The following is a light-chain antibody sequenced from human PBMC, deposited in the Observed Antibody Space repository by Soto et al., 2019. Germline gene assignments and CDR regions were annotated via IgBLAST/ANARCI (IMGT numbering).Light chain of an antibody. Sequence: EIVMTQSPATLSVSPVERATLSCRASQSVSDSLAWYQQKPGQAPRLLIYGASTRATGVPARFSGSGSGTEFTLTISSLQSEDFAVYYCQQYNNWPKMFGQGTKVDIK. V-gene: IGKV3-15*01. CDR3: QQYNNWPKM. J-gene: IGKJ1*01. CDR2: GAS. CDR1: QSVSDS.